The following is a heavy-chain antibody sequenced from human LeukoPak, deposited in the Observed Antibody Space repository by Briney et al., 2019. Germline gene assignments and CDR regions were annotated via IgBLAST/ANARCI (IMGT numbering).Heavy chain of an antibody. CDR1: GGSISSYY. Sequence: SETLSLTCPVSGGSISSYYWSWIRQPPGKGLEWIGYIYYSGSTNYNPSLKSRVTISVDTSKKQFSLKLSSVTAADTAVYYCARLIDRRDGYNYVDYWGQGTLVTVSS. J-gene: IGHJ4*02. CDR2: IYYSGST. CDR3: ARLIDRRDGYNYVDY. D-gene: IGHD5-24*01. V-gene: IGHV4-59*08.